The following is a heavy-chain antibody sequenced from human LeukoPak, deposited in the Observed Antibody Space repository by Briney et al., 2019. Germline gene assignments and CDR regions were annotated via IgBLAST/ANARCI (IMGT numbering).Heavy chain of an antibody. J-gene: IGHJ4*02. V-gene: IGHV3-74*01. D-gene: IGHD6-13*01. CDR3: AREVALGSSPYFDY. CDR2: INTDGSST. CDR1: GFTFSSYW. Sequence: GGSLRLSCAASGFTFSSYWMHWVRQAPGKGLVWVSRINTDGSSTSYADSVKGRFTISRDNAKNTLYLQMNSLRAEDTAVYYCAREVALGSSPYFDYWGQGTLVTVSS.